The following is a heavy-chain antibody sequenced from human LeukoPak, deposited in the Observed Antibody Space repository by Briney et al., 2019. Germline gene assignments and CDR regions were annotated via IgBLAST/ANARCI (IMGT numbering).Heavy chain of an antibody. CDR1: GFTFSSYE. J-gene: IGHJ3*02. CDR3: ARVDFGLERRKGHAFDI. D-gene: IGHD1-1*01. V-gene: IGHV3-48*03. CDR2: ISSSGSTI. Sequence: GGSLRLSCAASGFTFSSYEMNWGRQAPGEGVEGVLYISSSGSTIYYADSVKGRFTISRDNAKNSLYLQMNSLRAEDTAVYYCARVDFGLERRKGHAFDIWGQGTMVTVSS.